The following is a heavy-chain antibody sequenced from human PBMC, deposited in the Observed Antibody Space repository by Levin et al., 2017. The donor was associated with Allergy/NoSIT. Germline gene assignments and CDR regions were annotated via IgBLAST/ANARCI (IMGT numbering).Heavy chain of an antibody. CDR2: ISGSGGST. CDR1: GFTFSSYA. J-gene: IGHJ6*02. CDR3: AKDGLGNYVTSYYYGMDV. D-gene: IGHD4-11*01. Sequence: GESLKISCAASGFTFSSYAMSWVRQAPGKGLEWVSAISGSGGSTYYADSVKGRFTISRDNSKNTLYLQMNSLRAEDTAVYYCAKDGLGNYVTSYYYGMDVWGQGTTVTVSS. V-gene: IGHV3-23*01.